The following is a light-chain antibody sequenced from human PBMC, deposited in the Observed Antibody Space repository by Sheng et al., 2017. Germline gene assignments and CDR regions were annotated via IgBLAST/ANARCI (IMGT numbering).Light chain of an antibody. Sequence: DIQMTQSPSSLSASVGDRVTITCRASQSISSYLNWYQQKPGKAPKLLIYAASSLQSGVPSRFSGSGSGTDFTLTISSLQPDDFATYYCQQYNSYPWTFGQGPRWK. CDR1: QSISSY. CDR3: QQYNSYPWT. J-gene: IGKJ1*01. CDR2: AAS. V-gene: IGKV1-39*01.